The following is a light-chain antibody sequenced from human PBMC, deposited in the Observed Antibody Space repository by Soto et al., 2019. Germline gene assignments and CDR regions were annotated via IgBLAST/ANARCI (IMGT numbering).Light chain of an antibody. J-gene: IGKJ1*01. CDR3: QQYNNWPRT. V-gene: IGKV3-15*01. Sequence: EILLTQSPATLSVSPGERATLSCRASQSVSSDLAWYHQKPGQAPRLLIYSASTRDTGIPARFSGSGSGTEFTLTINSLQSEDFSVYYCQQYNNWPRTFGQGTKVDIK. CDR2: SAS. CDR1: QSVSSD.